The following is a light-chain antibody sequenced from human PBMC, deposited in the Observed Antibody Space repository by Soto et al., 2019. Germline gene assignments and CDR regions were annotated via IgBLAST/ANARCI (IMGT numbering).Light chain of an antibody. CDR2: KAS. CDR1: QTISSW. CDR3: QQYDSWLVWT. Sequence: DIQMTQSPSTLSGSVGDRVTITCRASQTISSWLAWYQQKPGKAPKLLIYKASTLKSGVPSRFSGSGSGTEFTLTISSLQPDDIAVYYCQQYDSWLVWTFGQGTKVEI. V-gene: IGKV1-5*03. J-gene: IGKJ1*01.